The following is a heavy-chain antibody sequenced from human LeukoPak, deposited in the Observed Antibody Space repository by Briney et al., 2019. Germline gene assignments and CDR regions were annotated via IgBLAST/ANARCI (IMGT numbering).Heavy chain of an antibody. D-gene: IGHD4-17*01. CDR1: GYTFISYG. Sequence: ASVKVSCKASGYTFISYGISWVRQAPGQGLEWMGWISAYNGNTNYAQKLQGRVTMTTDTSTSTAYMELRSLRSDDTAVYYCARAYYGDYPDDAFDIWGQGTMVTVSS. CDR2: ISAYNGNT. CDR3: ARAYYGDYPDDAFDI. V-gene: IGHV1-18*01. J-gene: IGHJ3*02.